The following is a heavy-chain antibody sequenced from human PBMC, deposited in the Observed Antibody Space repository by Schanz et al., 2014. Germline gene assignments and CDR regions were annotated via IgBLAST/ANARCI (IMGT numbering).Heavy chain of an antibody. Sequence: EVQLVESGGGLIQPGGSLRLSCAASGFGFSSYSMNWVRQAPGKGLEWVSYISGSSRTIYYADSMKGRFTVSRDNAENALYLQMNSLRADDTAMYDCARWFLIRGVILDSWGQGTLVTVSS. CDR2: ISGSSRTI. V-gene: IGHV3-48*01. J-gene: IGHJ4*02. CDR3: ARWFLIRGVILDS. D-gene: IGHD3-10*01. CDR1: GFGFSSYS.